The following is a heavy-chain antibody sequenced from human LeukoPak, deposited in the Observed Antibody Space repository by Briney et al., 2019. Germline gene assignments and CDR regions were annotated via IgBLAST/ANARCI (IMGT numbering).Heavy chain of an antibody. Sequence: GESLKISCKASGYSFTSSWIGWVRQMPGKGLEWMGIIYPDDSDIIYNPSFQGQVTISADKSISTAFLQWSSLEASDTAMFYCARLVGRVSVSGTVRYFDLWGRGTLVTVSS. J-gene: IGHJ2*01. CDR3: ARLVGRVSVSGTVRYFDL. CDR1: GYSFTSSW. CDR2: IYPDDSDI. V-gene: IGHV5-51*01. D-gene: IGHD6-19*01.